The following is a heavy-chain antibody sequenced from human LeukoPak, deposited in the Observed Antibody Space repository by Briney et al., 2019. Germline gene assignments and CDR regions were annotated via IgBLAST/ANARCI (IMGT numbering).Heavy chain of an antibody. CDR3: ARRTYYYGSGSYYYFDY. Sequence: GESLKISCKGSGYSFTSYWIGWVRQMPGKGLEWMGIIYPGDPDTRYSPSFQGQVTISADKSISTAYLQWSSLKASDTAMYYCARRTYYYGSGSYYYFDYWGQGTLVTVSS. CDR1: GYSFTSYW. V-gene: IGHV5-51*01. CDR2: IYPGDPDT. J-gene: IGHJ4*02. D-gene: IGHD3-10*01.